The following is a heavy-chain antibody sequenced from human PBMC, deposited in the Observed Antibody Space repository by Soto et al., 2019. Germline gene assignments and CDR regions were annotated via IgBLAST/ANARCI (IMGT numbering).Heavy chain of an antibody. V-gene: IGHV3-72*01. D-gene: IGHD1-1*01. J-gene: IGHJ4*02. CDR3: VRATYHRTWNLDY. CDR2: SRNKANSYTT. CDR1: GFTFSDHY. Sequence: GGSLRLSCSASGFTFSDHYVYWVRQAPGKGLEWVGRSRNKANSYTTEYAASVKGSFTVSRDDSKSSVFLQMNSLKTEDTAVYYCVRATYHRTWNLDYWRPAPLLSLSS.